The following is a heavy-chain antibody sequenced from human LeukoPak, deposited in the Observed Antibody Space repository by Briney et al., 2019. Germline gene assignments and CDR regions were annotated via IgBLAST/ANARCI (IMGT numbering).Heavy chain of an antibody. CDR1: GGSISSYY. J-gene: IGHJ4*02. D-gene: IGHD5-18*01. Sequence: SETLSLTCTVSGGSISSYYWSWTRQPPGKGLEWIGYIYYSGSTNYNPSLKSRVTISVDTSKNQFSLKLSSVTAADTAVYYCAREGYSYGSDYYFDYWGQGTLVTVSS. CDR3: AREGYSYGSDYYFDY. CDR2: IYYSGST. V-gene: IGHV4-59*01.